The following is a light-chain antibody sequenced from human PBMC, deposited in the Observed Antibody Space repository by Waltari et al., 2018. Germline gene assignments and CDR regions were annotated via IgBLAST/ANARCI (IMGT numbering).Light chain of an antibody. CDR1: QSVSRA. V-gene: IGKV3-20*01. Sequence: EIVLTQSPGSLSSSPGESVTLSCRASQSVSRAVAWYQQKPGQAPRLLIFGASNRATGIPDRFSGSGSETDFSLTISRLEPEDFAVYYCQHYVRLPATFGRGTKVEIK. J-gene: IGKJ1*01. CDR3: QHYVRLPAT. CDR2: GAS.